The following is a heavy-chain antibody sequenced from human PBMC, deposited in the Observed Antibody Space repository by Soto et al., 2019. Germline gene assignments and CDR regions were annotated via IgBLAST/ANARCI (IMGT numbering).Heavy chain of an antibody. J-gene: IGHJ4*02. V-gene: IGHV2-5*02. D-gene: IGHD3-10*01. Sequence: QITLKESGPTLVKPTQTLTLTCTFSGFSLSTSGVGVGWFGQPPGKALGWLALIYWDDDKRYSPSLKSRLTITKDTSKNQVVLTMTNMDPVDTATYYCAHLMVRGEVDYWGQGTLVTVSS. CDR3: AHLMVRGEVDY. CDR1: GFSLSTSGVG. CDR2: IYWDDDK.